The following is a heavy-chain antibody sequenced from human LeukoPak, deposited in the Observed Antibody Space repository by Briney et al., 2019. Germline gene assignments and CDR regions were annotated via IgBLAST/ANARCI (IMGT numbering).Heavy chain of an antibody. J-gene: IGHJ4*02. CDR3: AREYYDISTGYYTPGY. D-gene: IGHD3-9*01. CDR1: GYTFTGYY. CDR2: INPNSGGT. V-gene: IGHV1-2*06. Sequence: ASVKVSCKASGYTFTGYYMHWVRQAPGQGLEWMGRINPNSGGTNYAQKFQGRVTMTRDTSISTAYMELSRLRSDDTAVYYCAREYYDISTGYYTPGYWGQGTLVTVSS.